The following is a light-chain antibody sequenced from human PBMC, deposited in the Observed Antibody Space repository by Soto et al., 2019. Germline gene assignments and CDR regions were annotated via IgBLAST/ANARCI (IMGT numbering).Light chain of an antibody. CDR2: AAS. Sequence: DIQMTQSPSSLSASAGDRVTITCRASQSISSYLNWYQQKPGKAPKLLIYAASSLQSGVPSRFSGSGSGTDFTLTISSLQPEDFATYYCQQRKTFGQGTKVEIK. J-gene: IGKJ1*01. CDR3: QQRKT. V-gene: IGKV1-39*01. CDR1: QSISSY.